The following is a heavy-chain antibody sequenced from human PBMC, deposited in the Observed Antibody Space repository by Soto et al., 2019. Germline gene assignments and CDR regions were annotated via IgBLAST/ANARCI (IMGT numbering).Heavy chain of an antibody. J-gene: IGHJ5*02. CDR2: ISGSSFKK. D-gene: IGHD1-26*01. V-gene: IGHV3-23*01. CDR1: GFIFENFG. Sequence: PGGSLRLSCAASGFIFENFGMSWVRQAPGKGLEWISSISGSSFKKYYADSVKGRLTISRDNSKNTVYLELNNLSAEDTAVYHCAKNQGVELVPLATVDWFDPWGQGSVVTVSS. CDR3: AKNQGVELVPLATVDWFDP.